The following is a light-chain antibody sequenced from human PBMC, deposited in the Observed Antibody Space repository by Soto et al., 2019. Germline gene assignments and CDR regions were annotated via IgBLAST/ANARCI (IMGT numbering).Light chain of an antibody. CDR2: AAS. V-gene: IGKV1-6*01. Sequence: IQMTQSPSTLSGSVGDRVTITCRASQDIRNTLAWYQQKPGEAPKLLIFAASNLQSGVPSRFSGSGSVTDFTLAITGLQPEDFATYYCLQYYNFSWTFGQGTKVDIK. CDR3: LQYYNFSWT. J-gene: IGKJ1*01. CDR1: QDIRNT.